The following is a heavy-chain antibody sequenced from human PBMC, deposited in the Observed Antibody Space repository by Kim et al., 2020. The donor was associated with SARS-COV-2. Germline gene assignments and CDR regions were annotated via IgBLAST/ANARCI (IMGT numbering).Heavy chain of an antibody. CDR1: GFTFSSYG. Sequence: GGSLRLSCAASGFTFSSYGMHWVRQAPGKGLEWVAVIWYDGSNKYYADSVKGRFTISRDNSKNTLYLQMNSLRAEDTAVYYCAKDLRAVGGLENGMDVWGQGTTVPVSS. V-gene: IGHV3-33*06. CDR3: AKDLRAVGGLENGMDV. J-gene: IGHJ6*02. D-gene: IGHD6-19*01. CDR2: IWYDGSNK.